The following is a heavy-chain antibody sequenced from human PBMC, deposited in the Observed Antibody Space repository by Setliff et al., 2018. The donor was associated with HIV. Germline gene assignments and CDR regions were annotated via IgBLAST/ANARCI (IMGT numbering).Heavy chain of an antibody. J-gene: IGHJ4*02. V-gene: IGHV4-39*07. D-gene: IGHD3-22*01. Sequence: SETLSLTCTVSGDSFSTPTNHWGWIRQPPGKGLEWIGNIYYGGSPYYNPSLKSRVTISLDTSSNQFSLKMTSVTAADTAVYFCARDPHYYDRSGHYSWFYFDYWGQGAQVTVS. CDR3: ARDPHYYDRSGHYSWFYFDY. CDR1: GDSFSTPTNH. CDR2: IYYGGSP.